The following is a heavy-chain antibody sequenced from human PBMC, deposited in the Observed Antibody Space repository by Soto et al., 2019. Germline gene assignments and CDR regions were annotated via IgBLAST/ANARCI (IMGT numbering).Heavy chain of an antibody. J-gene: IGHJ4*02. Sequence: QVKLVQSGAEVKKPGASVKVSCKTSGYTFTNFGLSWVRQAPGQGLEWMGWISAYNGNTNYAQNFQGRVTMTTDTSTSTAYMELRSLRSDDTALFYCARGGTPIDYWAQGTLVTVSS. V-gene: IGHV1-18*01. CDR2: ISAYNGNT. D-gene: IGHD3-16*01. CDR3: ARGGTPIDY. CDR1: GYTFTNFG.